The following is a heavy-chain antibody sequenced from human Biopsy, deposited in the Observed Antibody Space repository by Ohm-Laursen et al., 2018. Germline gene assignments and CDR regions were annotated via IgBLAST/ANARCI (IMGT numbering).Heavy chain of an antibody. V-gene: IGHV1-8*01. D-gene: IGHD1-26*01. J-gene: IGHJ4*02. Sequence: ASVKVSCKSSGYTFTSYDINWVRQATGQGLEWMGGMSPNTGNTVYAQRFQDRVTMTSDTSTGTAYMELTSLTSDDTAVYFCARWETTLGRSLDSWGQGTLVAVSS. CDR1: GYTFTSYD. CDR3: ARWETTLGRSLDS. CDR2: MSPNTGNT.